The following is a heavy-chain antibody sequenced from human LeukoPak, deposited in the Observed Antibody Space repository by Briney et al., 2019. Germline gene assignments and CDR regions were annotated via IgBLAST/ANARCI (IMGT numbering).Heavy chain of an antibody. V-gene: IGHV1-69*04. CDR3: ASDTYYDFWSDSYYFDY. D-gene: IGHD3-3*01. CDR1: GGTCSSYA. J-gene: IGHJ4*02. CDR2: IIPILGIA. Sequence: SVKVSCKASGGTCSSYAISWVRQAPGQGLEWMGRIIPILGIANYAQKFQGRVTITADKSTSTAYMELSSLRSEDTAVYYCASDTYYDFWSDSYYFDYWGQGTLVTVSS.